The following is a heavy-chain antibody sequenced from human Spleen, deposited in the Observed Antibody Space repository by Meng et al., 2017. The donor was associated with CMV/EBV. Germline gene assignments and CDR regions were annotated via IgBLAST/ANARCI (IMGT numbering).Heavy chain of an antibody. J-gene: IGHJ6*02. CDR3: ARDRILVGYGMDV. D-gene: IGHD2-8*02. CDR1: GGSISSSSYY. Sequence: GSLRLSCSVSGGSISSSSYYWGWIRQPPGKGLEWIGTTYYSGSTYYNPSLKSRVTISVDTSKNQFSLKLSSVTAADTAVYYCARDRILVGYGMDVWGQGTTVTVSS. CDR2: TYYSGST. V-gene: IGHV4-39*07.